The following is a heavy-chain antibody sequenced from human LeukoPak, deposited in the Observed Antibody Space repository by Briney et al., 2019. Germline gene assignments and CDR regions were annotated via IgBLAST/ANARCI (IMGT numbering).Heavy chain of an antibody. D-gene: IGHD7-27*01. V-gene: IGHV3-7*01. CDR2: INPDGTHK. CDR3: ARDPSWGALDI. J-gene: IGHJ3*02. Sequence: GPLRLPCAASGFNSNNTWMTWVRQPPGKGLEWVAIINPDGTHKDHLDSVKARYTISRDNAKNSLSLQMNSLRVEDTGVYYCARDPSWGALDIWGQGTMVAVSS. CDR1: GFNSNNTW.